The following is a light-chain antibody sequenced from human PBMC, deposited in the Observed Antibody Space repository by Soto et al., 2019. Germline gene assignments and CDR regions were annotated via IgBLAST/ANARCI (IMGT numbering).Light chain of an antibody. CDR3: QQSYNSPPIT. CDR1: QGIINY. J-gene: IGKJ5*01. Sequence: IQLTQSPSSLSASVGDRVTITCRASQGIINYLAWYQQKPGKAPKLLIYGASTLQSGVPSRFGGSGSGTDFTLTVSSLQPEDFATYYCQQSYNSPPITFGQGTRLEIK. CDR2: GAS. V-gene: IGKV1-9*01.